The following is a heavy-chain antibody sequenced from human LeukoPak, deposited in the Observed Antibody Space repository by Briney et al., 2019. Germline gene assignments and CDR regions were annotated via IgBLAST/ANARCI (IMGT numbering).Heavy chain of an antibody. J-gene: IGHJ4*02. CDR1: GFTFSIYG. Sequence: GGSLRLSCAASGFTFSIYGMTWVRQAPGKGLEWVSAISGSGGSTYCADSVKGRFTISRDNSKNTLYLQMNSLRAEDTAVYYCAKDLEQHPLPGFGYWGQGTLVTVSS. D-gene: IGHD6-13*01. CDR2: ISGSGGST. V-gene: IGHV3-23*01. CDR3: AKDLEQHPLPGFGY.